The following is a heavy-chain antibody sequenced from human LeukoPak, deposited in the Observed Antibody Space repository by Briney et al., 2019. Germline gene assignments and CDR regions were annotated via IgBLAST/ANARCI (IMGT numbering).Heavy chain of an antibody. D-gene: IGHD5-18*01. V-gene: IGHV4-59*01. CDR1: GGAISSYY. J-gene: IGHJ4*02. CDR2: IYYSGST. Sequence: SETLSLTCNVSGGAISSYYWSWIRQPPGKGLEWIGYIYYSGSTNYNPSLKNRVTISVDTSKNQFSLKLSSVTAADTAVYYCARSVDTAMVGDYWGQGTLVTVPS. CDR3: ARSVDTAMVGDY.